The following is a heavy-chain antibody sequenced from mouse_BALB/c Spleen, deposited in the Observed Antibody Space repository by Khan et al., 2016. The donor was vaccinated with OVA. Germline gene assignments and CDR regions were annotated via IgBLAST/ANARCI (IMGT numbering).Heavy chain of an antibody. V-gene: IGHV2-3*01. Sequence: QVQLKQSGPGLVAPSQSLSITCTVSGFSLTSDGVSWVRQPPGKGLEWLGVIWGDGGTNYHSALSSRLSIWKDNSKSQVILKLDSLQTDDTATYYCAKLRVFYLDSWGQGTTLTVSS. CDR1: GFSLTSDG. J-gene: IGHJ2*01. CDR3: AKLRVFYLDS. CDR2: IWGDGGT.